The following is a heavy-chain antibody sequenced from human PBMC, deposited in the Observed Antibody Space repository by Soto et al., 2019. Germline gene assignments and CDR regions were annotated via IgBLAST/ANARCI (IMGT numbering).Heavy chain of an antibody. Sequence: SETLSLTCTVSGGSISSSSYYWGWIRQPPGKGLEWIGSIYYSGSTYYNPSLKSRVTISVDTSKNQFSLKLSSVTAADTAVYYCARPGYCSSSSCSLLNWFDPWGQGTLVTVSS. J-gene: IGHJ5*02. D-gene: IGHD2-2*01. V-gene: IGHV4-39*01. CDR2: IYYSGST. CDR1: GGSISSSSYY. CDR3: ARPGYCSSSSCSLLNWFDP.